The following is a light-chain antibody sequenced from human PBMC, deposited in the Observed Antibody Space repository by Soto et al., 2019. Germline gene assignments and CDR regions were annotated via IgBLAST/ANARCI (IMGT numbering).Light chain of an antibody. V-gene: IGLV2-23*01. CDR3: CSYAGSSTSPYV. J-gene: IGLJ1*01. CDR1: SXDVGSYNL. CDR2: EGS. Sequence: QSALTQPASVSGSPGQSITISCTGTSXDVGSYNLVSWYQQHPGKAPKLMIYEGSKRPSGVSNRFSGSKSGNTASLTISGLQAEDEADYYCCSYAGSSTSPYVFGTGTKVTVL.